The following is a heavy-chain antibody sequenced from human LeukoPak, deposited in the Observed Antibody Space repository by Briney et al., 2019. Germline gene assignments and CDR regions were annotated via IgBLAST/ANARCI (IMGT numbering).Heavy chain of an antibody. J-gene: IGHJ3*02. CDR3: ASPKRGGAFDM. CDR2: IWYDGSNK. V-gene: IGHV3-33*03. CDR1: GFTFSSYG. Sequence: GGSLRLSCAASGFTFSSYGMHWVRQAPGKGLEWVAVIWYDGSNKYYADSVKGRFTISRDNAKNTLYLQMNSLRVEDTAVYYCASPKRGGAFDMWGQGTVVTVSS. D-gene: IGHD2-15*01.